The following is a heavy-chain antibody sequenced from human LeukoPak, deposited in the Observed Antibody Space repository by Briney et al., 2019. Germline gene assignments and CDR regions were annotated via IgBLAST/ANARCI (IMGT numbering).Heavy chain of an antibody. CDR2: ISSSSSTI. Sequence: GGSLRLSCAASGFTFSSYSMNWVREAPGKGLEWVSYISSSSSTIYYADSVKGRFTISRDNAKNPLYLQMNSLRDEDTAVYYCAKYSSGPYYFDYWGRGTLVTVSS. D-gene: IGHD6-6*01. CDR1: GFTFSSYS. CDR3: AKYSSGPYYFDY. J-gene: IGHJ4*02. V-gene: IGHV3-48*02.